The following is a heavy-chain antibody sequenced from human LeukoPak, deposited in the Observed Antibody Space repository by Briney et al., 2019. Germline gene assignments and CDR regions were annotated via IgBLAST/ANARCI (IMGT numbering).Heavy chain of an antibody. Sequence: ASVKVSCKASGYTFTSYDINWVRQATGQGLEWMGWMNPNSGNTGYAQKFQGRVTMTEDTSTDTAYMELSSLRSEDTAVYYCATVPAPSSGWYDWGQGTLVTVSS. J-gene: IGHJ4*02. D-gene: IGHD6-19*01. CDR1: GYTFTSYD. V-gene: IGHV1-8*01. CDR2: MNPNSGNT. CDR3: ATVPAPSSGWYD.